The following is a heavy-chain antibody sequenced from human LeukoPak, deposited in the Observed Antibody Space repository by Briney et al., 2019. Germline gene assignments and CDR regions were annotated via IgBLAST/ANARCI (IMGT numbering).Heavy chain of an antibody. D-gene: IGHD5-24*01. CDR1: GYTLTELS. Sequence: ASVKVSCKVSGYTLTELSMHWVRQAPGKGLEWMGGFDPEDGETIYAQKFQGRVTITTDESTSTAYMELSSLRSEDTAVYYCARDTLDGYNYGGLDYWGQGTLVTVSS. CDR2: FDPEDGET. V-gene: IGHV1-24*01. CDR3: ARDTLDGYNYGGLDY. J-gene: IGHJ4*02.